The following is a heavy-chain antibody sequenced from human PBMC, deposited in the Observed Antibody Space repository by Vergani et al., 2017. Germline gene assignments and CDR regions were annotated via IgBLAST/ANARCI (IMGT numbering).Heavy chain of an antibody. CDR1: GYSFTSYW. CDR2: IYPGDSDT. J-gene: IGHJ6*02. D-gene: IGHD3-10*01. V-gene: IGHV5-51*01. CDR3: ARQLRVRGVIGYYYGMDV. Sequence: EVQLVQSGAEVKTPGESLKISCKGSGYSFTSYWIGWVRQLPGKGLEWMGIIYPGDSDTRYSPSFQGQVTISADKSISTAYLQWSSLKASDTAMYYCARQLRVRGVIGYYYGMDVWGQGTTVTVSS.